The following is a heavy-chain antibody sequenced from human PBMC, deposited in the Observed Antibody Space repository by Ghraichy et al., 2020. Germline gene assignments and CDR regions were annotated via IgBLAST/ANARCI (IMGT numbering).Heavy chain of an antibody. CDR3: AKERGSKYFIWCKDY. Sequence: GGSLRLSCVASGFTFSGNAMTWVRQAPGKALEWVSTIHETGGTIDYADSVRGRFTISRDDSKNMLYLQMNSLRAEDTAVYYCAKERGSKYFIWCKDYWGQGTLVTVSS. CDR1: GFTFSGNA. J-gene: IGHJ4*02. CDR2: IHETGGTI. V-gene: IGHV3-23*01. D-gene: IGHD2-8*01.